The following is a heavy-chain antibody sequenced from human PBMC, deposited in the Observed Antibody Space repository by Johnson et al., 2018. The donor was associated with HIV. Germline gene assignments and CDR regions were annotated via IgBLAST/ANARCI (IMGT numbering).Heavy chain of an antibody. V-gene: IGHV3-30-3*01. D-gene: IGHD2-21*02. Sequence: QVQLVEFGGGVVQPGRSLRLSCAASGFTFSSYAMHWVRQAPGKGLEWVAFISYDGSNKYYADSVKGRFTISRDNSKNTLYLQMNSLRAEDTAVYYCAREVVTAIHDVFDIWGQGTMVTVSS. CDR3: AREVVTAIHDVFDI. CDR2: ISYDGSNK. CDR1: GFTFSSYA. J-gene: IGHJ3*02.